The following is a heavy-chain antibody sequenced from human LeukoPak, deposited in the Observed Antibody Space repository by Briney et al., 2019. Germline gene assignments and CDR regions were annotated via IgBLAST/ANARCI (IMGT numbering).Heavy chain of an antibody. CDR2: ISSSGDST. V-gene: IGHV3-64D*08. Sequence: GGSLRLSCSASGFTFSSYAMHWVRQAPGKGLEYVSAISSSGDSTYYADSVKGRFTISRDNSKNTLYLQMSSLRPEDAAVYYCAKGWIAAAGNWGQGTLVTVSS. CDR1: GFTFSSYA. D-gene: IGHD6-13*01. CDR3: AKGWIAAAGN. J-gene: IGHJ4*02.